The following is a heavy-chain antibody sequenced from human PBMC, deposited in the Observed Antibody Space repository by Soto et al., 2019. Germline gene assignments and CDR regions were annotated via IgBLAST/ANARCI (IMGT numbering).Heavy chain of an antibody. D-gene: IGHD6-13*01. J-gene: IGHJ3*02. CDR1: GGTFSTYT. V-gene: IGHV1-69*02. CDR3: TLGSWSAETFDI. Sequence: QVQLLHSGAEMKKPGSSVKVSCKASGGTFSTYTIIWVRPAPGQGLEWMGRIIPMLDITNTAQNFQGRVPITADKSTSTAYLELSSLRADDTAIYFCTLGSWSAETFDIWGRGTLVTVSS. CDR2: IIPMLDIT.